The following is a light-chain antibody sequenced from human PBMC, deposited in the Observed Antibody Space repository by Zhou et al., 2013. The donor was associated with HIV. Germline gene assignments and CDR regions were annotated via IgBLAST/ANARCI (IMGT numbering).Light chain of an antibody. CDR2: GVS. Sequence: EIVLTQSPGTLSLSPGERATLSCRASQSVTGTYLAWYQQKPGQAPKLLIYGVSNRGSGIPDRFSGSGSGTDFTLTISRLEPDDFAVYYCQQYGSSPFTFGPGTKVDVK. CDR3: QQYGSSPFT. V-gene: IGKV3-20*01. CDR1: QSVTGTY. J-gene: IGKJ3*01.